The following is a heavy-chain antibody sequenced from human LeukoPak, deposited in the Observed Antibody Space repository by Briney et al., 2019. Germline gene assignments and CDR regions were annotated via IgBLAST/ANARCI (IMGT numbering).Heavy chain of an antibody. CDR2: SSTSSTI. CDR1: GFTFSSSS. CDR3: AKPFLTIFGDTSYFDY. D-gene: IGHD3-3*01. V-gene: IGHV3-48*01. J-gene: IGHJ4*02. Sequence: GGSPRLSCVASGFTFSSSSMNWVRQAPGKGLEWVSYSSTSSTIYYADSVKGRFTISRDNSKNTLYLQMNSLRAEDTAVYYCAKPFLTIFGDTSYFDYWGQGTLVTVSS.